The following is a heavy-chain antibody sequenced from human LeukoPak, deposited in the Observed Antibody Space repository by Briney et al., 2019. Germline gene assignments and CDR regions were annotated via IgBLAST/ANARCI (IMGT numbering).Heavy chain of an antibody. CDR1: GGSFSGYY. CDR2: INHSGST. D-gene: IGHD5-24*01. CDR3: AREGLWLQPFDY. J-gene: IGHJ4*02. V-gene: IGHV4-34*01. Sequence: ASETLSLTCAVYGGSFSGYYWSWIRQPPGKGLEWIGEINHSGSTNYNPSLKSRVTITVDTSKNQFSLKLSSVTAADTAVYYCAREGLWLQPFDYWGQGTLVTVSS.